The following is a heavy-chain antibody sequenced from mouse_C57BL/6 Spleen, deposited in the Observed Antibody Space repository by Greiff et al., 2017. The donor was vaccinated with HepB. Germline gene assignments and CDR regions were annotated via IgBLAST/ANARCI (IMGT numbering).Heavy chain of an antibody. V-gene: IGHV1-26*01. D-gene: IGHD1-1*01. J-gene: IGHJ2*01. CDR3: ARAVVEDY. CDR1: GYTFTDYY. Sequence: EVKLQQSGPELVKPGASVKISCKASGYTFTDYYMNWVKQSHGKSLEWIGDINPNNGGTSYNQKFKGKATLTVDKSSSTAYMELRSLTSEDSAVYYCARAVVEDYWGQGTTLTVSS. CDR2: INPNNGGT.